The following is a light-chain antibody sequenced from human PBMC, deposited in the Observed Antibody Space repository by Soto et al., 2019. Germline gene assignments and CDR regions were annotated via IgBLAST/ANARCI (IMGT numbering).Light chain of an antibody. V-gene: IGLV2-8*01. CDR3: SSYAGSNNFV. Sequence: QSALTQPPSASGSPGQSVTISCTGTSSDVGGYNYVSWYQQYSGKAPKLILYEVNRRPSGVPDRFSGSKSGNTASLTVSGLQAEDEADYYCSSYAGSNNFVFGTGTKVTVL. CDR1: SSDVGGYNY. CDR2: EVN. J-gene: IGLJ1*01.